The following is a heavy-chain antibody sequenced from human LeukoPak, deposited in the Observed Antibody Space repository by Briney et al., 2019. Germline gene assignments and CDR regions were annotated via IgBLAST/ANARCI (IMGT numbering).Heavy chain of an antibody. Sequence: GESLKISCKGSGYSFTSYWIVWLRQMPGKDLEWMGIIYPGDSDTRYSPSFQGQVTISADKSISTAYLQWSSLKASDTAMYYCARIRPHDAFDIWGQGTMVTVSS. V-gene: IGHV5-51*01. CDR2: IYPGDSDT. CDR3: ARIRPHDAFDI. J-gene: IGHJ3*02. CDR1: GYSFTSYW.